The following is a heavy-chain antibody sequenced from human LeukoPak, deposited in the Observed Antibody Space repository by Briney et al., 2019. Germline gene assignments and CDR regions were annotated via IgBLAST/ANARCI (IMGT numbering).Heavy chain of an antibody. D-gene: IGHD3-22*01. CDR3: VRDSYSRDLDY. CDR2: IKEDGSEQ. CDR1: AFTFSSYW. V-gene: IGHV3-7*01. J-gene: IGHJ4*02. Sequence: PGGSLRLSCAASAFTFSSYWMSWVRQAPGKGLEWVANIKEDGSEQHYVDSLRGRFTISRDNAKNSLYLQMNSLRAEDTAVYYCVRDSYSRDLDYWGQGTLVTVSS.